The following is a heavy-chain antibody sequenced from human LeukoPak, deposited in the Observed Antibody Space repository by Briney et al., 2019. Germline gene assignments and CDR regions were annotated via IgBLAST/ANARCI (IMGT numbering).Heavy chain of an antibody. V-gene: IGHV3-53*05. CDR3: AKGDQLRYFDWSEGAFDI. D-gene: IGHD3-9*01. CDR2: LYTGGGT. Sequence: GGSLRLSCAASGFSVRTTYMSWVRQAPGKGLEWVSVLYTGGGTDHADSVKGRFTISRDNAKNSLYLQMNSLRAEDMALYYCAKGDQLRYFDWSEGAFDIWGQGTMVTVSS. CDR1: GFSVRTTY. J-gene: IGHJ3*02.